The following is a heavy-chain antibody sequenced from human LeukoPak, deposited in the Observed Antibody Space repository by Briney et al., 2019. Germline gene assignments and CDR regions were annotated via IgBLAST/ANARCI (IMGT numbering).Heavy chain of an antibody. CDR3: ARVYSSSWYTSEYFQH. V-gene: IGHV4-34*01. CDR2: INHSGST. J-gene: IGHJ1*01. D-gene: IGHD6-13*01. CDR1: GGSFSSYY. Sequence: SETLSLTCAVYGGSFSSYYWSWIRQPPGKGLEWIGEINHSGSTNYNPSLKSRVTISVDTSKNQFSLKLSSVTAADTAVYYCARVYSSSWYTSEYFQHWGQGTLVTVSS.